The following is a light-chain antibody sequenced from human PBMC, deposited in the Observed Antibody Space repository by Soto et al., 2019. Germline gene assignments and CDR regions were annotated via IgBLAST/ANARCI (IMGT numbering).Light chain of an antibody. V-gene: IGLV7-46*01. Sequence: QAVVTQEPSLTVSPGGTVSLTCGSSTGAVTSGHYPYWFQQKPGQAPRTLIYDTNNRHSWTPARFSGSLLGGKAALTLSGAQPEDEADYYCLLSSSGARVFGVGTKLTVL. CDR2: DTN. CDR3: LLSSSGARV. CDR1: TGAVTSGHY. J-gene: IGLJ3*02.